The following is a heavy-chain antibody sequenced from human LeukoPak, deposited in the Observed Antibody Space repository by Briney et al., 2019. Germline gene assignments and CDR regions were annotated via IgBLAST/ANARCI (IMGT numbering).Heavy chain of an antibody. D-gene: IGHD2-15*01. Sequence: ASVKVSCKASGYTFTGYYMHWVRQAPGQGLEWMGWINPNSGGTNYAQKFQGRVTMTRGTSISTAYMELSRLRSDDTAVYYCARVVVVVAAYDYWGQGTLVTVSS. J-gene: IGHJ4*02. CDR1: GYTFTGYY. CDR2: INPNSGGT. CDR3: ARVVVVVAAYDY. V-gene: IGHV1-2*02.